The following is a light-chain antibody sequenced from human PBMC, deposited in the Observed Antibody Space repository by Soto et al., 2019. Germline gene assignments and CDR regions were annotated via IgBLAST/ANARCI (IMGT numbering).Light chain of an antibody. V-gene: IGKV3-20*01. J-gene: IGKJ2*01. CDR1: QSITSNY. CDR3: QHYGRSPLLYT. Sequence: EIVLTQSPGTLSLSPGEGATLSCRASQSITSNYLAWYQQRPGQAPRLLIYGASTRAAGVPDRFSGSGSGTDFTLTITRLEPEDFAVYYWQHYGRSPLLYTVGQGTKLGVK. CDR2: GAS.